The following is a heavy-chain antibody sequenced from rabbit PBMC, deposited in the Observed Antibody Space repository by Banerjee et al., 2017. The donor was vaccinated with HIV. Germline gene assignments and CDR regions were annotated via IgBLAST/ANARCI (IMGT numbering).Heavy chain of an antibody. D-gene: IGHD1-1*01. CDR3: ARDRMGYASSSGDSDFIL. V-gene: IGHV1S40*01. J-gene: IGHJ4*01. CDR1: GFSFSSRYY. Sequence: QSLEESGGDLVKPGASLTLTCTASGFSFSSRYYIWWVRQAPGKGLEWIACIYAGSSGSTYYANWAKGRFTISKTSSTTVTLQMTSLTAADTATYFCARDRMGYASSSGDSDFILWGQGTLVTVS. CDR2: IYAGSSGST.